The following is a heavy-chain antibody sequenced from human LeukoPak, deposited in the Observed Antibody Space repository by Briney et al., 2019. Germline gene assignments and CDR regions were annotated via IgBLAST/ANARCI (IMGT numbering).Heavy chain of an antibody. J-gene: IGHJ5*02. Sequence: SETLSLTCAVNGGSFSGYYWSWIRQPPGKGLEWIGEINHSGSTNYNPSLKSRVTISVDTSKNQFSLKLSSVTAADTAVYYCARTDSQSNWFDPWGQGTLVTVSS. CDR2: INHSGST. V-gene: IGHV4-34*01. CDR1: GGSFSGYY. D-gene: IGHD3-22*01. CDR3: ARTDSQSNWFDP.